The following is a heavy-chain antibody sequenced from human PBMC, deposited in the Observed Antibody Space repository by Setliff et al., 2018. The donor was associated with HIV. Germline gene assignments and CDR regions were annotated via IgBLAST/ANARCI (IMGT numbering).Heavy chain of an antibody. CDR2: IYYNGGT. D-gene: IGHD6-19*01. Sequence: SETLSLTCAVYGGSFSGYYWSWIRQPPGKGMEWIGYIYYNGGTNYNPSLKSRVTMLVDTSENHFTLKLTSVTAADTAMYYCARGGAGQYFGYWGQGTLVTVPQ. V-gene: IGHV4-59*01. J-gene: IGHJ4*02. CDR1: GGSFSGYY. CDR3: ARGGAGQYFGY.